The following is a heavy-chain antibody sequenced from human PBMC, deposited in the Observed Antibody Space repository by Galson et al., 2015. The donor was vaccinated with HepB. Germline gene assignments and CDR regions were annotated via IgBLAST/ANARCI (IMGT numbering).Heavy chain of an antibody. CDR3: ARDGGYSSGWYDRWFDP. D-gene: IGHD6-19*01. CDR2: INTSGST. V-gene: IGHV4-61*02. J-gene: IGHJ5*02. CDR1: GGSINSGDHY. Sequence: TLSLTCTVSGGSINSGDHYWSWIRQPAGKGLEWIGRINTSGSTNYNPSLKSRVSMSVDTSKNQFSLKLSSVTAADTAVYHCARDGGYSSGWYDRWFDPWGQGTLVTVSS.